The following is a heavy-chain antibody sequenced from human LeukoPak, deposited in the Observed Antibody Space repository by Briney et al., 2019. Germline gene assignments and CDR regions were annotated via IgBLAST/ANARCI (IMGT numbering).Heavy chain of an antibody. V-gene: IGHV1-2*02. J-gene: IGHJ4*02. Sequence: GASVKVSCKASGYTFTGYYMHWVRQAPGQGLEWMGWINPNGGGTNYAQKFQGRVTMTRDTSINTAYMELSRLRSDDTAVYYCAKTPPVSPYYFDYWGQGTLVTVSS. CDR3: AKTPPVSPYYFDY. D-gene: IGHD3-16*01. CDR2: INPNGGGT. CDR1: GYTFTGYY.